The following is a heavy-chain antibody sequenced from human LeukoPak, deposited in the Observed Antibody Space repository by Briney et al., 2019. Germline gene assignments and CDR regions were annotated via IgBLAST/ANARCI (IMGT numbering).Heavy chain of an antibody. CDR3: GRAMHV. Sequence: PGGSLRHSCAASGFIFNDYWMHWVRQAPGKGLEWVANIKQDGSEKYYVDSVKGRFTISRDNAKNSLYLQMHSLRAEDTAVYYCGRAMHVCGQGTTVTVSS. J-gene: IGHJ6*02. CDR2: IKQDGSEK. V-gene: IGHV3-7*03. CDR1: GFIFNDYW.